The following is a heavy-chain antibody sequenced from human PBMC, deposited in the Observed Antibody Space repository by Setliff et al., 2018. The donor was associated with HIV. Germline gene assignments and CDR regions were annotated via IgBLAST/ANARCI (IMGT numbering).Heavy chain of an antibody. CDR3: TADRASVWYGH. V-gene: IGHV4-59*04. CDR1: GDSSGINY. Sequence: SETLSLTCTVSGDSSGINYWAWIRQPPGKGLEWIGSVSYAGTTYYNPSLEGRVSMSFDSSKNQFSLRLRSMAAADAVTYYCTADRASVWYGHWGQGTLVTVSS. CDR2: VSYAGTT. J-gene: IGHJ5*02. D-gene: IGHD6-19*01.